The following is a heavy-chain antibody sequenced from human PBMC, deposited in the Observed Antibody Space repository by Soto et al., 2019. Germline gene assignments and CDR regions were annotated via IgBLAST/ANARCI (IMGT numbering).Heavy chain of an antibody. J-gene: IGHJ4*02. CDR1: GGTFSSYA. CDR2: IIPIFGTA. CDR3: ARGYYGSGSSNPRFDY. D-gene: IGHD3-10*01. Sequence: ASVKVSCKASGGTFSSYAISWVRQAPGQGLEWMGGIIPIFGTANYAQKFQGRVTITADESTSTAYMELSSLRSEDTAVYYCARGYYGSGSSNPRFDYWGQGTLVTVS. V-gene: IGHV1-69*13.